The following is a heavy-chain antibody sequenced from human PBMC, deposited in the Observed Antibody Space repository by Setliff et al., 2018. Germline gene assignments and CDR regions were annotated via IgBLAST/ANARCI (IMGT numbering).Heavy chain of an antibody. J-gene: IGHJ5*02. CDR1: GYTFTSYA. CDR2: INTNTGNP. Sequence: AASVKVSCKASGYTFTSYAMSWMRQAPGQGLEWMGWINTNTGNPTYAQDFTGRFVFSLDTSVSTAYLQISSLKAEDTAVYYCARDLVYCSTTSCHGDWFDPWGQGTLVTVSS. CDR3: ARDLVYCSTTSCHGDWFDP. V-gene: IGHV7-4-1*02. D-gene: IGHD2-2*01.